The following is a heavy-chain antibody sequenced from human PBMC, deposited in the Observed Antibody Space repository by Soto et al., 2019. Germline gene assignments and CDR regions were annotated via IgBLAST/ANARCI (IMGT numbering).Heavy chain of an antibody. Sequence: NPSETLSLTCAVSGGSISSSNWWSWVRQPPGKGLEWIGEIYHSGSTNYNPSLKSRVTISVDKSKNQFSLKLSSVTAADTAVYYCARGYFDWLYYFDYWGQGTLVTVSS. CDR3: ARGYFDWLYYFDY. D-gene: IGHD3-9*01. V-gene: IGHV4-4*02. CDR1: GGSISSSNW. J-gene: IGHJ4*02. CDR2: IYHSGST.